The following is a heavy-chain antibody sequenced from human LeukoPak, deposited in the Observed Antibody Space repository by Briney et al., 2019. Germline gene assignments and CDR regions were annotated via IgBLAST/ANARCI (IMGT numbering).Heavy chain of an antibody. CDR1: EFAFSTYN. J-gene: IGHJ4*02. D-gene: IGHD4-11*01. CDR2: ISTGSSTT. Sequence: PGGSLRLSCAASEFAFSTYNMNWVRQAPGKGLEWVSYISTGSSTTYYADSVKGRFTISRDNVENSLYLQMNSLRAEDTAVYYCVRDSYSNYFDYWGQGTLVTVSS. V-gene: IGHV3-48*01. CDR3: VRDSYSNYFDY.